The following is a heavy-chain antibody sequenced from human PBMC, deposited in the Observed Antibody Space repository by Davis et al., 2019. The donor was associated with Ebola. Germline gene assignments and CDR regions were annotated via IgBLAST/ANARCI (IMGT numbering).Heavy chain of an antibody. V-gene: IGHV1-18*04. Sequence: ASVKVSCKASGYTFTNYGITWVRQAPGQGLEWMGWINPHNGNTNYAQNVQGRVTMTTDTATTTAYMEVGSLRSDDTAVYYCARAQFPTTSDHWGQGTLVTVSP. CDR2: INPHNGNT. J-gene: IGHJ4*02. D-gene: IGHD1-1*01. CDR1: GYTFTNYG. CDR3: ARAQFPTTSDH.